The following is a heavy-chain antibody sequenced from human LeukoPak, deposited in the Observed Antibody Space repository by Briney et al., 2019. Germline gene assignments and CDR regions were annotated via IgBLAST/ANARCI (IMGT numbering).Heavy chain of an antibody. J-gene: IGHJ4*02. CDR3: AREITYYYDSSGYSSYYFDY. Sequence: ASVKVSCKASGGTFSSYGISWVRQAPGQGLEWMGWISAYNGNTNYAQKLQGRVTMTTDTSTSTAYMELRSLRSDDTAVYYCAREITYYYDSSGYSSYYFDYWGQGTLVTVSS. CDR1: GGTFSSYG. V-gene: IGHV1-18*01. CDR2: ISAYNGNT. D-gene: IGHD3-22*01.